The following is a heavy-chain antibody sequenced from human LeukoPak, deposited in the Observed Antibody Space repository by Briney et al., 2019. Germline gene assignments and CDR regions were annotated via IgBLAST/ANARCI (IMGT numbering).Heavy chain of an antibody. V-gene: IGHV4-34*01. D-gene: IGHD5-12*01. CDR1: GGSFSGYY. Sequence: PSETLSLTCAVYGGSFSGYYWSWIRQPPGKGLEWIGEINHSGSTNYNPSLKSRVTISVDTSKNQFSLKLSSVTAADTAVYYCARGPLRGYTTNVGAGMDVWGQGTTVTVSS. CDR2: INHSGST. CDR3: ARGPLRGYTTNVGAGMDV. J-gene: IGHJ6*02.